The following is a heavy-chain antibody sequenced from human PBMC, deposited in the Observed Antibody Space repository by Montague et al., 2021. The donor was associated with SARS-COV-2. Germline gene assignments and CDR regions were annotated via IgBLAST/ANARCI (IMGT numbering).Heavy chain of an antibody. J-gene: IGHJ5*02. CDR2: IYYSGGI. CDR3: ARAVSVRRAVNWFDP. D-gene: IGHD3-10*01. CDR1: GGSMSDHY. Sequence: SETLSLTCTVSGGSMSDHYWAWIRQPPGKGLEWLAYIYYSGGIXSXASXXXRVTMSVDTSKNQFSLKLTSVTAADTVVYYCARAVSVRRAVNWFDPWGQGTLVTVSS. V-gene: IGHV4-59*11.